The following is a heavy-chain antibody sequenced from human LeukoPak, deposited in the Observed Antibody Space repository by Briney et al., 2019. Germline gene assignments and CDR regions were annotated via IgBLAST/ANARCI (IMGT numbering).Heavy chain of an antibody. CDR2: INPSGGST. CDR3: AVDRGYFDY. Sequence: ASVKVSCKASGYTFTSYYMHWVRQAPGQGLEWMGIINPSGGSTSYAQKFQGRVTITADESTSTAYMELSSLRSEDTAVYYCAVDRGYFDYWGQGTLVTVSS. CDR1: GYTFTSYY. D-gene: IGHD1-14*01. J-gene: IGHJ4*02. V-gene: IGHV1-46*03.